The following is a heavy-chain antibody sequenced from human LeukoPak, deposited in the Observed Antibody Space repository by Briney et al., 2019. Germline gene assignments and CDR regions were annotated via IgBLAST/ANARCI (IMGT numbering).Heavy chain of an antibody. CDR2: IGGSGSNT. Sequence: GGSLRLSCVASEFPSSAYAMTWVRLTPGKGLEWVSSIGGSGSNTNYADSVRGRFTISRDNSKNTLYLQMNSLRAEDTAVYYCGRDPNGDYVGAFEFWGQGTLVSVSS. J-gene: IGHJ3*01. CDR1: EFPSSAYA. CDR3: GRDPNGDYVGAFEF. D-gene: IGHD4-17*01. V-gene: IGHV3-23*01.